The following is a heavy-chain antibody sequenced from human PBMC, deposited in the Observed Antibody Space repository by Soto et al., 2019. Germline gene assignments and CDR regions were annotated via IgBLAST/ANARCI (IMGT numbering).Heavy chain of an antibody. Sequence: QPGGPLRLSFGASGFTFSTYPMSRVLQAPGNGLERFGVIWYDGSNKYYAHSVKVLVTISRDNSKSKLYLQMNSLRAEYTAVYYCARDGYCSGGSCYYVQVFDYWCQGT. CDR1: GFTFSTYP. D-gene: IGHD2-15*01. CDR2: IWYDGSNK. V-gene: IGHV3-33*07. J-gene: IGHJ4*02. CDR3: ARDGYCSGGSCYYVQVFDY.